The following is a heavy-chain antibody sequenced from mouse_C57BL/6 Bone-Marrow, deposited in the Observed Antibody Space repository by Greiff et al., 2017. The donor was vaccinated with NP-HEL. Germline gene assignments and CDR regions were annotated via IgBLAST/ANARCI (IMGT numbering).Heavy chain of an antibody. CDR3: ARDDGFRMDY. CDR2: FNYDGSST. D-gene: IGHD2-3*01. J-gene: IGHJ4*01. Sequence: EVKLMESEGGLVQPGSSMKLSCTASGFTFSDYYMAWVRQVPEKGLEWVANFNYDGSSTYYLDSLKSRFIISRDNAKNILYLQMSSLKSDDTATYYCARDDGFRMDYWGQGTSVTVSS. CDR1: GFTFSDYY. V-gene: IGHV5-16*01.